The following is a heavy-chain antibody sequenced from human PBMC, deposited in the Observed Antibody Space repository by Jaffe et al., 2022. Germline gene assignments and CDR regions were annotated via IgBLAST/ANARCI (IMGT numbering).Heavy chain of an antibody. V-gene: IGHV3-30*18. CDR3: AKGRGYYDFWSGYLY. CDR1: GFTFSSYG. D-gene: IGHD3-3*01. Sequence: QVQLVESGGGVVQPGRSLRLSCAASGFTFSSYGMHWVRQAPGKGLEWVAVISYDGSNKYYADSVKGRFTISRDNSKNTLYLQMNSLRAEDTAVYYCAKGRGYYDFWSGYLYWGQGTLVTVSS. J-gene: IGHJ4*02. CDR2: ISYDGSNK.